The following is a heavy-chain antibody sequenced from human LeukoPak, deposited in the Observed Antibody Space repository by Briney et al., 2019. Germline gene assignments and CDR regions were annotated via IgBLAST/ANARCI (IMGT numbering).Heavy chain of an antibody. D-gene: IGHD2-2*01. CDR2: LTGSGGNT. CDR1: GFTFSSYA. V-gene: IGHV3-23*01. Sequence: GGSLRLSCAASGFTFSSYAMSWVRQAPGKGLEWVSGLTGSGGNTYYADSVKGRFTISRDNAKNSLYLQMNSLRAEDTAVYYCARDLDVVVPAAVAFDIWGQGTMVTVSS. CDR3: ARDLDVVVPAAVAFDI. J-gene: IGHJ3*02.